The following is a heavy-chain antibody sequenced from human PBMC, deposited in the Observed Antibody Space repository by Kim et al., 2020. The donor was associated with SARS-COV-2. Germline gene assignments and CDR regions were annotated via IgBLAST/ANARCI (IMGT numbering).Heavy chain of an antibody. V-gene: IGHV3-11*06. CDR3: ARDRGYAFDI. J-gene: IGHJ3*02. D-gene: IGHD3-10*01. Sequence: YADPVKGRLTLPRDNAKNSLFLQMNSLKAEDTAVYYCARDRGYAFDIWGQGTMVTVSS.